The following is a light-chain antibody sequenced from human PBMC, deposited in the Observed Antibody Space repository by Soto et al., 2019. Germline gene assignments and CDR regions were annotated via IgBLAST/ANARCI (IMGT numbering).Light chain of an antibody. CDR2: AAS. Sequence: DIQMTQSPSTLSASVGDTVTITCRASESIDNWLAWYQQKPGKAPKLLIFAASTLVRGVPSRFSGSGSGTEFTLTISSLQPDDFATYYCQQYNSYWTFGQGTKVDI. CDR3: QQYNSYWT. CDR1: ESIDNW. V-gene: IGKV1-5*01. J-gene: IGKJ1*01.